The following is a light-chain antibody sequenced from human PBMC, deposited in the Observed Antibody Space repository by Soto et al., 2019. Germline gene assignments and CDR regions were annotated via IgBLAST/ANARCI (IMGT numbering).Light chain of an antibody. J-gene: IGKJ4*01. CDR3: QQYSSSPLT. V-gene: IGKV3-20*01. CDR2: GTS. CDR1: QSVSNNY. Sequence: EIVLTQSPGTLSLSPGERATLSCRASQSVSNNYLAWYQQKPGQAPRLLIYGTSNRATGIPDRVSGSGSGTDVTLTISRLEPEDFAVYYCQQYSSSPLTFGGGTKVDI.